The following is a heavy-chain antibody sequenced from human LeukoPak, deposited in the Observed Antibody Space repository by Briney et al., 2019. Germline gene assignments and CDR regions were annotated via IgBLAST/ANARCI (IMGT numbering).Heavy chain of an antibody. CDR3: ARAKGTAMIKGHWFDP. Sequence: GGSLRLSCAASGFTFSSYSMNWVRQAPGKGLEWVSYIISSSSTIYYADSVKGRFTISRDNAKNSLYLPMNSLTAEDTAVYYCARAKGTAMIKGHWFDPWGQGTLVTVSS. CDR2: IISSSSTI. J-gene: IGHJ5*02. D-gene: IGHD5-18*01. CDR1: GFTFSSYS. V-gene: IGHV3-48*04.